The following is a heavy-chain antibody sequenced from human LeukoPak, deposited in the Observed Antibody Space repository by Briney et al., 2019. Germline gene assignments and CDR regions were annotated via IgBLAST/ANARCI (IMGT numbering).Heavy chain of an antibody. V-gene: IGHV3-30*04. J-gene: IGHJ6*04. CDR1: GFDLNNYA. CDR2: ISYSGDNT. CDR3: ASDPRDGGPNV. D-gene: IGHD5-24*01. Sequence: GGSLRLSCAASGFDLNNYAMHWVRQAPGKGLEWVTLISYSGDNTYYADSVKGRFTFSRDKSKNTLYLQMNSLRPEDSAVYFCASDPRDGGPNVWGKGTTATVSS.